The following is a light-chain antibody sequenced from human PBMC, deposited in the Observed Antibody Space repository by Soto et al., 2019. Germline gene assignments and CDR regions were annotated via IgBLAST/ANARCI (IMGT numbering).Light chain of an antibody. Sequence: IQLTQSPSSLSASVGDRVTITCRASQGISTYLAWYQQKPGKAPKLLIYATSTLQGGVPSRFSGSGSGTDFTLTISSLQPEDFATYYCQQLNSYPRTFGQGTKVDI. J-gene: IGKJ1*01. V-gene: IGKV1-9*01. CDR1: QGISTY. CDR3: QQLNSYPRT. CDR2: ATS.